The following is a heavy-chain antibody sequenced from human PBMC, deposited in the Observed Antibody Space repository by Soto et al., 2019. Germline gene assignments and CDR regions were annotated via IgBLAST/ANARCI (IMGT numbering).Heavy chain of an antibody. D-gene: IGHD2-21*02. CDR1: GGSVNSYY. CDR3: ARVFPSYCGGDCSHFDS. J-gene: IGHJ4*02. Sequence: SETLSLTCTVSGGSVNSYYWSWIRQPPGKGLEWIGYIFYSGSTKSNPSLKSRVTMSVDMSKNQFSLRLTSVTAADTAVYYCARVFPSYCGGDCSHFDSWGQGTLVTVSS. CDR2: IFYSGST. V-gene: IGHV4-59*02.